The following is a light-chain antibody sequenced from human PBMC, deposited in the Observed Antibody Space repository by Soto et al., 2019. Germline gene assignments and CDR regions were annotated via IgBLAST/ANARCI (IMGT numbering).Light chain of an antibody. V-gene: IGLV2-14*01. J-gene: IGLJ1*01. CDR2: EVS. CDR3: GSFSSSSTLYV. Sequence: QSVLTQPASVSGSPGQSITISCTGTSSDVGGSKYVSWYQQLPGKAPRLMIYEVSNRPSGVSNRFSGSKSGNTASLTVSGLRAEDEADYYCGSFSSSSTLYVFGTGTKVTVL. CDR1: SSDVGGSKY.